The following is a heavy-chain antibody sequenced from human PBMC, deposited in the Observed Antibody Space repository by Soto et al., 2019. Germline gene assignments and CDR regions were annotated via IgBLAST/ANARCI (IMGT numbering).Heavy chain of an antibody. Sequence: PGESLKISCKGSGYSVTSYYIGWVRQMPGKGLEWVGIIYPGDSDTRYSPSFQGQVTISADKSISTTYLQWSSLKASDTSIYYCTRLSGNNYMSLYYGMDVWGQGTTVTV. J-gene: IGHJ6*02. D-gene: IGHD4-4*01. CDR2: IYPGDSDT. V-gene: IGHV5-51*01. CDR3: TRLSGNNYMSLYYGMDV. CDR1: GYSVTSYY.